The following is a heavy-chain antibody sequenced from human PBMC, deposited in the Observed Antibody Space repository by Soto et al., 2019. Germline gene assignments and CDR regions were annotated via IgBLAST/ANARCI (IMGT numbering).Heavy chain of an antibody. J-gene: IGHJ6*02. Sequence: QITLKESGPTLVKPTQTLTLTCTFSGFSLNTGGLGVGWIRQPPGKALEWLALIYWDGDKRYSPSLESRLSLTKDPYHNQVVLTMRDTVPADPGTYSCAHSRCGGDCPRSYSSHDSYGMDVWDQGTTVTVSS. CDR1: GFSLNTGGLG. CDR3: AHSRCGGDCPRSYSSHDSYGMDV. CDR2: IYWDGDK. V-gene: IGHV2-5*02. D-gene: IGHD2-21*02.